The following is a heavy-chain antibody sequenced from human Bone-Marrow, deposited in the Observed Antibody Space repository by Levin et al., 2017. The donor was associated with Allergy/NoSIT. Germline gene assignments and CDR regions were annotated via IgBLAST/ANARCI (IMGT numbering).Heavy chain of an antibody. CDR1: GYTFTNFW. CDR2: IYPGDSDV. CDR3: ARHGGFHYDTSGPYDF. J-gene: IGHJ4*02. D-gene: IGHD3-22*01. V-gene: IGHV5-51*01. Sequence: KVSCKVSGYTFTNFWVGWVRQMPGKGLEYVGIIYPGDSDVRYSPSFQGHVVISVDKSLSTAYLQWSSLKASDTATYYCARHGGFHYDTSGPYDFWGQGTEVTVSS.